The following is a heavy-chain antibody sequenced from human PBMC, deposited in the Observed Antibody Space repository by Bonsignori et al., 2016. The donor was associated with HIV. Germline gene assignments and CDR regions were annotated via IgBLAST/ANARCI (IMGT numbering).Heavy chain of an antibody. Sequence: QVQLVQSGAEVKKPGSSLKVSCKASGGTFSNNAITWVREAPGHGLEWMGGIIPLLNMSDYAQRFQGRLTMTXDKSTNTVYMELSSLRSEDTAVYYCARFKGYCSSSTCVDAF. D-gene: IGHD2-2*01. CDR1: GGTFSNNA. CDR3: ARFKGYCSSSTCVDAF. CDR2: IIPLLNMS. V-gene: IGHV1-69*04. J-gene: IGHJ3*01.